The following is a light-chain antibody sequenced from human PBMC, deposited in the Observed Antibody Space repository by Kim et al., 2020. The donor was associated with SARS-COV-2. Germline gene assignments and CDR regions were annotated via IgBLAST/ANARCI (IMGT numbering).Light chain of an antibody. V-gene: IGKV3-20*01. Sequence: SPGQRATLSCMASQSVSSSYLAWYQQKPGQAPRLLIYGASSRATGIPDRFSGSGSGTDFTLTISRLEPEDFAVYYCQQYGSSPLTFGGGTKVDIK. CDR2: GAS. CDR1: QSVSSSY. CDR3: QQYGSSPLT. J-gene: IGKJ4*01.